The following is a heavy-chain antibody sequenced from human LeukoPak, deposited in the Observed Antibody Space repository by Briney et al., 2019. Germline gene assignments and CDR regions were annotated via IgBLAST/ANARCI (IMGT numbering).Heavy chain of an antibody. CDR2: ISNSGGST. V-gene: IGHV3-23*01. D-gene: IGHD3-10*01. Sequence: GGSLRLSCAASGFTFSIYAMSWVPQAPGKGLEWVSVISNSGGSTFYADSVKGRFTISRDNSKNTLYLQMNSLRAEDTAVYYCAKRASGSGTSLYYFDYWGQGTLVTVSS. J-gene: IGHJ4*02. CDR3: AKRASGSGTSLYYFDY. CDR1: GFTFSIYA.